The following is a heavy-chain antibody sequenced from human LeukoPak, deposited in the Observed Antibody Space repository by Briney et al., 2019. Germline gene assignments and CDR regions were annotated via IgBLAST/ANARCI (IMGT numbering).Heavy chain of an antibody. Sequence: SETLSLTCTVSGGSISSSSYYWGWIRQPPGKGLEWIGSIYYSGSTYYNPSLKSRVTISVDTSKNQFSLKLSSVTAADTAVYYCARGIGSSWYTNWFDPWGQGTLVTVSS. D-gene: IGHD6-13*01. CDR1: GGSISSSSYY. CDR3: ARGIGSSWYTNWFDP. J-gene: IGHJ5*02. CDR2: IYYSGST. V-gene: IGHV4-39*07.